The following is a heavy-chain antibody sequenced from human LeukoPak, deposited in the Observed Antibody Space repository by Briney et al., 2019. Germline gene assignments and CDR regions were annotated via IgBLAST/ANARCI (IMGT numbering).Heavy chain of an antibody. CDR1: GCTFTGYY. CDR3: AREAGLSTRLGYFDY. CDR2: INPNSGGT. V-gene: IGHV1-2*04. D-gene: IGHD2-2*01. J-gene: IGHJ4*02. Sequence: ASVKVSCKASGCTFTGYYMHWVRQAPGQGLEWMGWINPNSGGTNYAQKFQGWVTMTRDTSISTAYMELSRLRSDDTAVYYCAREAGLSTRLGYFDYWGQGTLVTVSS.